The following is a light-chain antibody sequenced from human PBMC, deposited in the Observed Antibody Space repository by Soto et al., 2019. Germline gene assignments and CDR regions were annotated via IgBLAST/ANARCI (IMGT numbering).Light chain of an antibody. CDR3: QQTSSAPLYT. CDR2: AAS. J-gene: IGKJ2*01. V-gene: IGKV1-39*01. CDR1: QSIRNF. Sequence: DIPLTQSPSSLSASVGDRVTISCRASQSIRNFLNWYQQKPGQAPKLLIYAASILENGVPSRFSGSGSGTDFIRTISSLQPEDFATYYCQQTSSAPLYTFGQGTKLEI.